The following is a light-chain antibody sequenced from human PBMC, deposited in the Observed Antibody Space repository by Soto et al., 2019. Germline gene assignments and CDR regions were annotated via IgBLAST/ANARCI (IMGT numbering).Light chain of an antibody. J-gene: IGLJ1*01. Sequence: QSALTQPASVSGSPGQSITISCTGTYSDVGAYMYVSWYQHHPCKAPKLMVSGVSNRPSGVSDRFSGSKSSNTASLTISGLQAEDEADYFSSSYTTSSTNVFGTGTKLTVL. CDR1: YSDVGAYMY. V-gene: IGLV2-14*03. CDR2: GVS. CDR3: SSYTTSSTNV.